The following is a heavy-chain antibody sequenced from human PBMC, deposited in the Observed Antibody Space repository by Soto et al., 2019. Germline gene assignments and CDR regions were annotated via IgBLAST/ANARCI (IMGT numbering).Heavy chain of an antibody. D-gene: IGHD3-3*01. CDR3: ARDGLPDDFRSGGYWFDP. CDR1: GFSFSTLA. CDR2: ISHDGRNE. V-gene: IGHV3-30-3*01. J-gene: IGHJ5*02. Sequence: QAYLVESGGGVVQPGRSLRLSCAASGFSFSTLALHWVRQAPGEGLEWVALISHDGRNEKYAESVKGRFTISRDNSKNTVYMQMDSLRLEDTGVYYCARDGLPDDFRSGGYWFDPWGQGTQVTVSS.